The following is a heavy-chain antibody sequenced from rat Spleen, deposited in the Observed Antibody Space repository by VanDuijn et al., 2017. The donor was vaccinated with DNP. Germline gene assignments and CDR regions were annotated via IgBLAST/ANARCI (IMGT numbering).Heavy chain of an antibody. V-gene: IGHV3-1*01. CDR1: GYSITTNY. CDR2: ISYSGST. Sequence: EVQLQESGPGLVKPSQSLSLTCSVTGYSITTNYWGWIRKFPGNKMEWMGYISYSGSTSYNPSLKSRISITRDTSKNQFFLHLNSVTTEDTGTYYCARWVRYFDYWGHGVMVTVSS. J-gene: IGHJ2*01. D-gene: IGHD1-1*01. CDR3: ARWVRYFDY.